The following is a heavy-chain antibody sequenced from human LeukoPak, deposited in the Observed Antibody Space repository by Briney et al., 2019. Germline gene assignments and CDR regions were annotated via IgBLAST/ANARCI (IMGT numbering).Heavy chain of an antibody. Sequence: GGSLRLSCAASGFTLSSYAMSWVLQAPGKGLEWVSSISASRGSTNYADSVKGRFTISRDNSKNTVYLQMNSLRAEDTAVYYCAKVMKGSERLTMVRGVIIKTAGLYYMDVWGKGTTVTVSS. CDR2: ISASRGST. V-gene: IGHV3-23*01. J-gene: IGHJ6*03. D-gene: IGHD3-10*01. CDR1: GFTLSSYA. CDR3: AKVMKGSERLTMVRGVIIKTAGLYYMDV.